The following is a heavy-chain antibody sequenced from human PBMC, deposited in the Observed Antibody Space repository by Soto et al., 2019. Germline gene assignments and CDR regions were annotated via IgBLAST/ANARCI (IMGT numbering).Heavy chain of an antibody. CDR2: IIPILGIA. D-gene: IGHD2-15*01. CDR1: GGTFSSYT. Sequence: QVQLVQSGAEVKKPGSSVKVSCKASGGTFSSYTISWVRQAPGQGLEWMGRIIPILGIANYAQKFQGRVTITADKYTSTAYMEMSSLRSEDTAVYYCASLYCSCGSCYSSSDYWGQGTLVTVSS. J-gene: IGHJ4*02. CDR3: ASLYCSCGSCYSSSDY. V-gene: IGHV1-69*02.